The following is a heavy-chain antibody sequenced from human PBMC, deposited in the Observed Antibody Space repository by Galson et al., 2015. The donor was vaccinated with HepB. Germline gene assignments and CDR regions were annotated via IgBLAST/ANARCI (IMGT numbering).Heavy chain of an antibody. V-gene: IGHV3-48*01. CDR1: GFTFSRYN. Sequence: SLRLSCAASGFTFSRYNMNWVRQVPGTGLEWISYISASSSTIEYADSVNGRFTISRDNAKNSLFLQMSSLRAEDTAVYYCARDSRATFGEPNWFDPWGQGTLVTVSS. D-gene: IGHD3-3*01. CDR2: ISASSSTI. CDR3: ARDSRATFGEPNWFDP. J-gene: IGHJ5*02.